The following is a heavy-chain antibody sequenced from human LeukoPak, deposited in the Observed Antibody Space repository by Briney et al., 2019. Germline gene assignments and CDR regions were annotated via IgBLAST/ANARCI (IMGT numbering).Heavy chain of an antibody. D-gene: IGHD3-10*01. CDR3: ARHSDVIGAI. J-gene: IGHJ4*02. Sequence: GESLKLSCKASDYTFIHQWIGWARQKPGTGLEWKGITYPRDSDTSYSPSFQGHVSISADTSTNTPYLEWSRLGAAAPASNYYARHSDVIGAIWGEGTLVTLSS. CDR1: DYTFIHQW. V-gene: IGHV5-51*01. CDR2: TYPRDSDT.